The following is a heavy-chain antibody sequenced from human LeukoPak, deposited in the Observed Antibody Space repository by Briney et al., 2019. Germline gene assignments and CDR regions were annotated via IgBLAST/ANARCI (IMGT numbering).Heavy chain of an antibody. CDR1: GFTFSGFW. D-gene: IGHD2-15*01. J-gene: IGHJ4*02. Sequence: GGSLRLSCAASGFTFSGFWMNWVRQAPGKEPESVAHIDEGGGRTYHVDSVWGRFTLTRDNAQNSLYLQMNSLRVDDTAVYYCVRLMGGGASEYWGQGPLVTVSS. CDR2: IDEGGGRT. CDR3: VRLMGGGASEY. V-gene: IGHV3-7*02.